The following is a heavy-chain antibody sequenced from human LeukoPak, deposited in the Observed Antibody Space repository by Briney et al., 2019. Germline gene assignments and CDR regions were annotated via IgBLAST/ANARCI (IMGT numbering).Heavy chain of an antibody. V-gene: IGHV1-18*01. CDR2: ISAYNGNT. J-gene: IGHJ4*02. Sequence: ASVTVSCTASGYTFTSYGISWVRQAPGQGLEWMGWISAYNGNTNYAQKLQGRVTMTTDTSTTTAYMELRNLRSDDTAIYYCARQVDTAMALPDYWGQGTLVTVSS. CDR3: ARQVDTAMALPDY. D-gene: IGHD5-18*01. CDR1: GYTFTSYG.